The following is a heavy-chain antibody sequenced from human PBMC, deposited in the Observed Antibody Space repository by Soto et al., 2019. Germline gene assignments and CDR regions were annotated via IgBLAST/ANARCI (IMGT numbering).Heavy chain of an antibody. CDR3: ARVERGTATTVVDAFDI. D-gene: IGHD1-1*01. Sequence: QVQLQQWGAGLLKPSETLSLTCAVFGGSVNSGNYYWSWLRQPPGQGLEWIGEMSHSGGTHFNPSLKSRGTRSGDTAKNQVSLKKSSVTAADTALYYCARVERGTATTVVDAFDIWGPGTMVTVSS. CDR2: MSHSGGT. V-gene: IGHV4-34*01. J-gene: IGHJ3*02. CDR1: GGSVNSGNYY.